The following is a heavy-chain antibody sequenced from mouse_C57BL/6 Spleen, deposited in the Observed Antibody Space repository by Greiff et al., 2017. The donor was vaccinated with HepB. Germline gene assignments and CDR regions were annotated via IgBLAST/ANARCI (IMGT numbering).Heavy chain of an antibody. Sequence: VQLQQSGAELARPGASVKMSCKASGYTFTSYTMHWVKQRPGQGLEWIGYINPSSGYTKYNQKFKDKATLTADKSSSTAYMQLSSLTSEDSAVYYCARWKMAGEYYFDYWGQGTTLTVSS. D-gene: IGHD2-3*01. CDR2: INPSSGYT. CDR3: ARWKMAGEYYFDY. V-gene: IGHV1-4*01. CDR1: GYTFTSYT. J-gene: IGHJ2*01.